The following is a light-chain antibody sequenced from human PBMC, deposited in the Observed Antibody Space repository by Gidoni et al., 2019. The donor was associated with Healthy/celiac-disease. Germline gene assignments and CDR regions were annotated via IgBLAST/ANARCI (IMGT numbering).Light chain of an antibody. Sequence: QSALPQPPSVSGSPGQSITISCTGTSSDVGGYNYVSWYQQHPGKAPKLMIYEVSNRPSGVSNRFSGSKSGNTASLTISGLQAEDEADYYCSSYTSSSTPYVFGTGTKVTVL. V-gene: IGLV2-14*01. CDR1: SSDVGGYNY. CDR3: SSYTSSSTPYV. CDR2: EVS. J-gene: IGLJ1*01.